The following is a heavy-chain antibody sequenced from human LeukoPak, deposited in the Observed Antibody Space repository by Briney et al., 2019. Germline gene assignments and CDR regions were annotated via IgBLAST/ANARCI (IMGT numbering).Heavy chain of an antibody. CDR2: IYHSGST. D-gene: IGHD6-19*01. Sequence: SQTLSLTCTVSGGSISSGGYYWSWIRQPPGKGLEWIGYIYHSGSTYYNPSLKSPVTLSVDTSRNQFSLKLTSVTAADTAVYYCCGSGWFAGPFGYWGQGALVTVSS. V-gene: IGHV4-30-2*01. CDR1: GGSISSGGYY. CDR3: CGSGWFAGPFGY. J-gene: IGHJ4*02.